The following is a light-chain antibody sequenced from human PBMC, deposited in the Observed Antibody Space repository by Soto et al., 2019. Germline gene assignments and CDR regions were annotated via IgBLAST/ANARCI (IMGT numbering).Light chain of an antibody. CDR3: QQYTGPPTT. Sequence: EGVLTPSPGTLSLSPVEGATLSCRASQSVSSSYIAWYQQRPGQTPSLLIYGASTRAAGIPDRFSGSGSGTDFTLTITRLEPEDSAVYFCQQYTGPPTTFGQGTRLEIK. CDR1: QSVSSSY. J-gene: IGKJ5*01. CDR2: GAS. V-gene: IGKV3-20*01.